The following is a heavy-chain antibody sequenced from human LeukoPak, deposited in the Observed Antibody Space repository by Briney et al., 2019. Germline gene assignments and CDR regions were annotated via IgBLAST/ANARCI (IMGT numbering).Heavy chain of an antibody. Sequence: ASVKVSCKASGYTFISYDINGVRQATGQGLEWMGWMNPNSGNKGYAQKFQGRVTMNRSQSIKTAYTALSQLTSEETAVYYCARSSVGVRRRTDYWGQGTLVTVSS. CDR3: ARSSVGVRRRTDY. CDR2: MNPNSGNK. J-gene: IGHJ4*02. CDR1: GYTFISYD. D-gene: IGHD1-26*01. V-gene: IGHV1-8*01.